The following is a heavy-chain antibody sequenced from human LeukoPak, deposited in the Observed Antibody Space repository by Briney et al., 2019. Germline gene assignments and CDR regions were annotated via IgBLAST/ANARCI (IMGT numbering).Heavy chain of an antibody. V-gene: IGHV1-69*06. CDR1: GGTFSSYA. CDR2: IIPIFGTA. Sequence: SVKVSCKASGGTFSSYAISWVRQAPGQGLEWMGGIIPIFGTANYAQKFQGRVTITADKSTSTAYMELSSLRSEDTAVYYCARGYSGYATQYNWFDPWGQRTLVTVSS. J-gene: IGHJ5*02. CDR3: ARGYSGYATQYNWFDP. D-gene: IGHD5-12*01.